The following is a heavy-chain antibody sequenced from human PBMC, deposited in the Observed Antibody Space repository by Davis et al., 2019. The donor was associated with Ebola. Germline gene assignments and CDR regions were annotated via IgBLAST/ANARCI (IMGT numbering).Heavy chain of an antibody. Sequence: MPSETLSLTCAVYGGSFSGYYWSWVRQPPGKGLEWIGDIIYRGSTNYSPSLKSRVTISVDTSKAQFSLRLSSVSAADTAIYYCVRLSIVAPETLYYNYDVDVWGKGTTVTVSS. CDR2: IIYRGST. CDR3: VRLSIVAPETLYYNYDVDV. D-gene: IGHD6-13*01. V-gene: IGHV4-34*12. CDR1: GGSFSGYY. J-gene: IGHJ6*04.